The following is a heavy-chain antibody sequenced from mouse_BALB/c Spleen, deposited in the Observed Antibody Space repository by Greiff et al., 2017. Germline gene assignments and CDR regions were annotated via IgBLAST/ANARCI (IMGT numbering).Heavy chain of an antibody. J-gene: IGHJ2*01. CDR2: IDPENGNT. CDR1: GFNFTDYY. Sequence: VQLQQSGAELVRPGALVKLSCKASGFNFTDYYMHWVKQRPEQGLEWIGWIDPENGNTIYDPKFQGKASITADTSSNTAYLQLSSLTSEDTAVYDCALYYYGYFDYWGQGTTLTVSS. D-gene: IGHD1-1*01. CDR3: ALYYYGYFDY. V-gene: IGHV14-1*02.